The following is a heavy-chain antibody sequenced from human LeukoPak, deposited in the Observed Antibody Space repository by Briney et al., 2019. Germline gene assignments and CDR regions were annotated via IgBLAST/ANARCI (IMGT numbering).Heavy chain of an antibody. D-gene: IGHD3-22*01. CDR3: ARYQYYYDSSGYPVDY. V-gene: IGHV1-69*02. CDR1: GGTSSSYT. J-gene: IGHJ4*02. CDR2: IIPILGIA. Sequence: SVKVSCKASGGTSSSYTISWVRQAPGQGLEWMGRIIPILGIANYAQKFQGRVTITADKSTSTAYMELSSLRSGDTAVYYCARYQYYYDSSGYPVDYWGQGTLVTVSS.